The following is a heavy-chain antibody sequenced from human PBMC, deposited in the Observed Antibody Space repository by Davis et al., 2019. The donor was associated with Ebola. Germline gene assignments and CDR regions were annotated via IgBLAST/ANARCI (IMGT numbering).Heavy chain of an antibody. Sequence: ASVKVSCKASGYTFTSYVLHWVRQAPGQGLEWVGWINPYTGDTKYSQKFQGRVTITRDTSATTAYMELSSLRSEDTSVYYCARDRGGDYSFDYWGQGTLVTVSS. CDR1: GYTFTSYV. V-gene: IGHV1-3*01. CDR2: INPYTGDT. CDR3: ARDRGGDYSFDY. J-gene: IGHJ4*02. D-gene: IGHD3-10*01.